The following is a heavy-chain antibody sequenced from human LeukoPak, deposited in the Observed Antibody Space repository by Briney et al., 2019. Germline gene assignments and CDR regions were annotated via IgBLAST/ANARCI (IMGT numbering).Heavy chain of an antibody. CDR3: ARYDRSGYSLEL. CDR2: VYYTGTT. Sequence: SETLSLTCTVSGGSISSYYWSWIRQPPGKGLEWIGYVYYTGTTKTNPSLRSRVTISVDTSGSQLSLRLNSVSAADTAIYYCARYDRSGYSLELWGQGTLVTVSS. V-gene: IGHV4-59*01. CDR1: GGSISSYY. J-gene: IGHJ4*02. D-gene: IGHD3-22*01.